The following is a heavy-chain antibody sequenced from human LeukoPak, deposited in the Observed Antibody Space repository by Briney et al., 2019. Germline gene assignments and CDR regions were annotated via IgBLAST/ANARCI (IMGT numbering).Heavy chain of an antibody. D-gene: IGHD3-9*01. V-gene: IGHV3-23*01. CDR3: AKGAALRYFDWLFYD. Sequence: GGSLRLSCGPSSFPFSSYVMSWVRQAPGKRLEWVSTVSTTGGSTYYAGSVKGRFTISRDNSKDTLYLQMNSLRAEDTAVYYCAKGAALRYFDWLFYDWGKGTMVTVSS. J-gene: IGHJ4*02. CDR1: SFPFSSYV. CDR2: VSTTGGST.